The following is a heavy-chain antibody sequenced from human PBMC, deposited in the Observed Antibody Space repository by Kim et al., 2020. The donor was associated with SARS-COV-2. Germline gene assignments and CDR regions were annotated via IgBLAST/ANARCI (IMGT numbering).Heavy chain of an antibody. Sequence: SETLSLTCTVSGGSISSSSYYWGWIRQPPGKGLEWIGSIYYSGSTYYNPSLKSRVTISVDTSKNQFSLKLSSVTAADTAVYYCARWGPAYAFVIWGQGTMVTVSS. CDR2: IYYSGST. J-gene: IGHJ3*02. D-gene: IGHD7-27*01. V-gene: IGHV4-39*07. CDR3: ARWGPAYAFVI. CDR1: GGSISSSSYY.